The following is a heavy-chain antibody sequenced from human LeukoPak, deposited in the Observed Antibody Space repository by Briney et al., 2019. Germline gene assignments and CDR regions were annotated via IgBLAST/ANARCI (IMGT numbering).Heavy chain of an antibody. CDR3: ARGRVRSHRTAPEY. D-gene: IGHD1-1*01. Sequence: QAGGSLRLSCTASGFTFSDYAMHWVRQAPGKGLEWVAVISDDGRNKYYADSVKGRFTISRDNSKNTLSLQMNSLRDEDTAIYYCARGRVRSHRTAPEYWGQGTLVTVSS. V-gene: IGHV3-30*03. J-gene: IGHJ4*02. CDR1: GFTFSDYA. CDR2: ISDDGRNK.